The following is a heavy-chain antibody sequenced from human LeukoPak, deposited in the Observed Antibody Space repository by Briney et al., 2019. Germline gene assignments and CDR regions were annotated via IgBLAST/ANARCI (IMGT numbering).Heavy chain of an antibody. CDR1: GFTFSNYR. Sequence: PGGSLRLSCAASGFTFSNYRMCWVRQAPGKGLEWVSCISGGSSYTFYADSVKGRFTISRDNAKNSLYLQMNSLRAEDTAVYYCARVVPAADYWGQGTLVTVSS. V-gene: IGHV3-21*01. J-gene: IGHJ4*02. D-gene: IGHD2-2*01. CDR3: ARVVPAADY. CDR2: ISGGSSYT.